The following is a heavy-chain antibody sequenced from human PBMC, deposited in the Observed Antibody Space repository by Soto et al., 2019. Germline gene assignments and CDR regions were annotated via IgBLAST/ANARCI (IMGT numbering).Heavy chain of an antibody. D-gene: IGHD3-16*01. Sequence: EVQLVESGGGLVQPGGSLKLSCAASGFTFSGSGMHWVRQAPGKGLEWVGRIRSKANGYTTEYATSVRGRFTISRDDAQYTASLQMDSLKAEDTGVYFCTTGLLYPADASVDYWGQGTQVSVSS. CDR1: GFTFSGSG. CDR2: IRSKANGYTT. J-gene: IGHJ4*02. CDR3: TTGLLYPADASVDY. V-gene: IGHV3-73*02.